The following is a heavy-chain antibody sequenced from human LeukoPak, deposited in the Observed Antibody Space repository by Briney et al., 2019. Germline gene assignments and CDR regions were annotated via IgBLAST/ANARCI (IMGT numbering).Heavy chain of an antibody. J-gene: IGHJ5*02. Sequence: PGGSLRLSCEASGFTFSSYWMSWVRQAPGKGLEWVANIKQDGSEKYYMDSVKGRFTISRDNAKNSLYLQMHRLRAEDTAVYYCASLKTYYDILTGQGWFDPWGQGTLVTVSS. D-gene: IGHD3-9*01. V-gene: IGHV3-7*03. CDR2: IKQDGSEK. CDR1: GFTFSSYW. CDR3: ASLKTYYDILTGQGWFDP.